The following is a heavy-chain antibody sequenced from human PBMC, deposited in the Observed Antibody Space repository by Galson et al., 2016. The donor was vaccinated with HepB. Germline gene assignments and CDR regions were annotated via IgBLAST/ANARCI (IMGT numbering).Heavy chain of an antibody. CDR2: TSGSGGRI. CDR3: TKGGDNYFDY. CDR1: GCTFGTYV. Sequence: SLRLSCAASGCTFGTYVMTWVRQAPGKGLEWVSSTSGSGGRISYADSGKGRFTVSRDNSKNTLYLQMNSLRAEDTAVYYCTKGGDNYFDYWGQGTLVTVSS. V-gene: IGHV3-23*01. J-gene: IGHJ4*02. D-gene: IGHD5-18*01.